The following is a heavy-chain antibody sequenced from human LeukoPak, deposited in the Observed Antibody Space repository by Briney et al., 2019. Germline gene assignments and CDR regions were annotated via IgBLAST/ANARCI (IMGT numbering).Heavy chain of an antibody. CDR2: IYHSGST. CDR3: ATIAARPSPYFDY. J-gene: IGHJ4*02. Sequence: PSETLSLTCTVSGRSISSGGYYWSWIRQPPGKGLEWIGYIYHSGSTYYNPSLKSRVTISVDRSKNQFSLKLSSVTAADTAVYYCATIAARPSPYFDYWGQGTLVTVSS. CDR1: GRSISSGGYY. V-gene: IGHV4-30-2*01. D-gene: IGHD6-6*01.